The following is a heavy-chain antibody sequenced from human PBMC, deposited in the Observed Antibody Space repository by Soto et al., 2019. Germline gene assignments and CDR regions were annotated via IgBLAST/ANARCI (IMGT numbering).Heavy chain of an antibody. Sequence: QVQLVESGGGVVQPGRSLKLSCTTSGFTFSLYGMHWVRQAPGKGLEWLAVISFDAKNIYYADSVKGRFTISRDNSKTTLFLQMSHLRADDTAVYFCAKGSQAAAVLDHWGQEALVTVAS. V-gene: IGHV3-30*18. D-gene: IGHD6-25*01. CDR3: AKGSQAAAVLDH. CDR1: GFTFSLYG. CDR2: ISFDAKNI. J-gene: IGHJ4*02.